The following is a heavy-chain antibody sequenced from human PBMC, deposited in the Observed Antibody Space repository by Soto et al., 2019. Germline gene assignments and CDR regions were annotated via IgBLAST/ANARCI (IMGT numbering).Heavy chain of an antibody. D-gene: IGHD3-22*01. CDR2: IIPIFGTA. J-gene: IGHJ6*02. V-gene: IGHV1-69*01. CDR3: VSCLYDSSGYYYVGGGGYYYYGMDV. Sequence: VKVSCKASGGTFSSYAISWVRQAPGQGLEWMGGIIPIFGTANYAQKFQGRVTITADESTSTAYMELSSLRSEDTAVYYCVSCLYDSSGYYYVGGGGYYYYGMDVWGQGTTVTVSS. CDR1: GGTFSSYA.